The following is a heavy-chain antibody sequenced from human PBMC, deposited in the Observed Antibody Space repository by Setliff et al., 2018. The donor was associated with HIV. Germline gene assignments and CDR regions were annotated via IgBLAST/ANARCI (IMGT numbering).Heavy chain of an antibody. Sequence: PSETLSLTCTVSGGSISSGSYYWSWIRQPAGKGLKWIWHRHTSGSTNYNPSLKSRVTISVDTSNSQFSLKLSSLTAADTAVYYCARGRTQWPNYNYFDPWGLGTLVTVSS. J-gene: IGHJ5*02. D-gene: IGHD6-19*01. V-gene: IGHV4-61*09. CDR2: RHTSGST. CDR1: GGSISSGSYY. CDR3: ARGRTQWPNYNYFDP.